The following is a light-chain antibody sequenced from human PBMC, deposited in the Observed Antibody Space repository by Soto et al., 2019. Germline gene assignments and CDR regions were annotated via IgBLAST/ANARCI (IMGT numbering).Light chain of an antibody. CDR1: QSVSSSY. V-gene: IGKV3-20*01. Sequence: EIVVTQSPGTLSLFPGERATLSCRASQSVSSSYLAWYQQKPGQAPRLLIYGASSRATCIPAGFSASGSGTDCTLTISSLEPEDFAVYDCPQSETFGQGTRLEIK. CDR3: PQSET. CDR2: GAS. J-gene: IGKJ5*01.